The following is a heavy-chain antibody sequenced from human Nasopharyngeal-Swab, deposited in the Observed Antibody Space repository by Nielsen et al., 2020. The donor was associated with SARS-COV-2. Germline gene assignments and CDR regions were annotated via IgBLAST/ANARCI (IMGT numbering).Heavy chain of an antibody. V-gene: IGHV3-7*01. CDR3: ARYCSTTSCPRGFDY. CDR2: IKQSESGQ. D-gene: IGHD2-2*01. CDR1: GFTFSSYW. J-gene: IGHJ4*02. Sequence: GGSLRLSCAASGFTFSSYWMSWVRQAPGKGLEWVAHIKQSESGQYYVDSVKGRFTISRDNAKNSLSLQMNSLRAEDTAVYYCARYCSTTSCPRGFDYWGQGTLVTVSS.